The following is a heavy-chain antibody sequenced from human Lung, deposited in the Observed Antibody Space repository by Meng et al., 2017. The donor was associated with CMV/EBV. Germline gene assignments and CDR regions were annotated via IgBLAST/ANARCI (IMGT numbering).Heavy chain of an antibody. CDR2: INPHSGDT. CDR3: ARLFHTSLGTNYYYGMDV. D-gene: IGHD3-10*01. CDR1: GYTFTGYN. V-gene: IGHV1-2*02. J-gene: IGHJ6*02. Sequence: ASXXVSXKASGYTFTGYNIHWVRQAPGQGLEWMGWINPHSGDTKYAQKFQGRVTLTTDTSINTAYMELSRLKSDDTAVFFCARLFHTSLGTNYYYGMDVGXQGTXVNGAS.